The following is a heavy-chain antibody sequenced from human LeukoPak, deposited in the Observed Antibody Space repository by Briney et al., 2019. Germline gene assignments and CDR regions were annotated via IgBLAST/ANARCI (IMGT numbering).Heavy chain of an antibody. CDR2: IYYSGST. D-gene: IGHD2-15*01. Sequence: PSETLSLTCTISGGSISSYYWSWIRQPPGKGLEWIGYIYYSGSTNYNPSLKSRVTISVDTSKNQFSLKLSSVTAADTAVYYCARDLSGGSGPGYYYYGMDVWGQGTTVTVSS. V-gene: IGHV4-59*01. CDR1: GGSISSYY. J-gene: IGHJ6*02. CDR3: ARDLSGGSGPGYYYYGMDV.